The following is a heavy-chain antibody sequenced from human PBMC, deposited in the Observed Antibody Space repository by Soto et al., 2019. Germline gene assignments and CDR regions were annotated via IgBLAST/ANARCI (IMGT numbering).Heavy chain of an antibody. CDR3: ARDGNTATTHYYHMDL. Sequence: QVQLVESGGGVIQPGGSLRLSCAGSRFSMIRHGLYWVGQAPGKWPEGLALISYDGTSTFYADSVKGRFTISRDNSKNTLYLQMTRLRADDTAVYFWARDGNTATTHYYHMDLWGKGTTVTVSS. D-gene: IGHD1-7*01. CDR1: RFSMIRHG. V-gene: IGHV3-33*05. CDR2: ISYDGTST. J-gene: IGHJ6*03.